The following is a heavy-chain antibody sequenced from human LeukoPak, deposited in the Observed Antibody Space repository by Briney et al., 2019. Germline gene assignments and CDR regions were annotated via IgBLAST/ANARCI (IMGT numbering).Heavy chain of an antibody. CDR2: IYQSGST. CDR1: GYSISSGYY. D-gene: IGHD2-2*01. Sequence: SETLSLTCSVSGYSISSGYYWGWIRQPPGKGLEWIGSIYQSGSTYYNPSLKSRVTISVDTSKNQFSLKLSSVTAADTAVYYCARERDIVVVPAASHFDYWGQGTLVTVSS. CDR3: ARERDIVVVPAASHFDY. J-gene: IGHJ4*02. V-gene: IGHV4-38-2*02.